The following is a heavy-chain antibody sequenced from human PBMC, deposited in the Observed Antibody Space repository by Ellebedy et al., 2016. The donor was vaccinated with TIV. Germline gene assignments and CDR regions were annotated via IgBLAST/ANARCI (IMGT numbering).Heavy chain of an antibody. Sequence: GESLKISCAASGFTFSNAWMSWVRQAPGKGLEWVGRIKSKTDGGTTDYAAPVKGRFTISRDDSKNTLYLQTNSLKTEDTAVYYCTLWFGDTLSPFDYWGQGTLVTVSS. J-gene: IGHJ4*02. CDR2: IKSKTDGGTT. CDR1: GFTFSNAW. D-gene: IGHD3-10*01. V-gene: IGHV3-15*01. CDR3: TLWFGDTLSPFDY.